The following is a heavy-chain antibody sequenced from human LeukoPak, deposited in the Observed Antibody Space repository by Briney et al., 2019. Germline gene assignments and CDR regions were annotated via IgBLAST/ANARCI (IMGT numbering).Heavy chain of an antibody. D-gene: IGHD3-10*01. CDR3: AKDRGMVRGVITYNWFDP. CDR1: GFTFSSYA. V-gene: IGHV3-23*01. J-gene: IGHJ5*02. CDR2: ISGSGGST. Sequence: GGSLRLSCAASGFTFSSYAMSWVRQAPGKGLEWVSAISGSGGSTYYADSVKGRFTISRDNSKNTLYLQMNSLRAEDTAVYYCAKDRGMVRGVITYNWFDPWGQGTPVTVSS.